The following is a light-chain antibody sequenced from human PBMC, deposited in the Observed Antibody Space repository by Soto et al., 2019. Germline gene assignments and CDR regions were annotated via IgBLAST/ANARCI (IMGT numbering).Light chain of an antibody. J-gene: IGLJ1*01. CDR3: QTWGTGIQV. CDR2: LNSDGSH. CDR1: SGHSSYA. V-gene: IGLV4-69*01. Sequence: QPVLTQSPSASASLGASVRLTCTLSSGHSSYAIAWHQQQPEKGPRYLMKLNSDGSHNKGDGIPDRFSGSSSGAERYLTSSSLQSEDEADYYCQTWGTGIQVFGTGTKLTVL.